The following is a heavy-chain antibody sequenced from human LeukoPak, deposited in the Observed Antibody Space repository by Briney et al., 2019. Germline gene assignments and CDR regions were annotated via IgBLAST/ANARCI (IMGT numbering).Heavy chain of an antibody. CDR2: ISSSSSYT. CDR3: AREVEYCSSTSCYYGMDV. CDR1: GFTFSDYY. Sequence: GGSLRLSCAASGFTFSDYYMSWIRQAPGKGLEWVSYISSSSSYTNYADSVKGRFTISRDNAKNSLYRQMNSLRAEDTAVYYCAREVEYCSSTSCYYGMDVWGQGTTVTVSS. D-gene: IGHD2-2*01. V-gene: IGHV3-11*06. J-gene: IGHJ6*02.